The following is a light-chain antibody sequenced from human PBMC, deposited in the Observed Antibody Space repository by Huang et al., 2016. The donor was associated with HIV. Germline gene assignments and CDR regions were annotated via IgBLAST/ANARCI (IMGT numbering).Light chain of an antibody. Sequence: EIVMTQSPATLSVSPGESATLSCRASQRVSSNLAWYQQKPGPAPRLLIYAASTRATGIPARFSGSGSGTEFTLTISSLQSEDFAVYYCQQYNNWPRTFGQGTKVEIK. CDR3: QQYNNWPRT. J-gene: IGKJ1*01. CDR2: AAS. V-gene: IGKV3-15*01. CDR1: QRVSSN.